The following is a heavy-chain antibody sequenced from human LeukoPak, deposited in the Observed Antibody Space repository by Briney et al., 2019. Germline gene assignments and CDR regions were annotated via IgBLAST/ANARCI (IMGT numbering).Heavy chain of an antibody. V-gene: IGHV3-48*03. J-gene: IGHJ4*02. D-gene: IGHD6-19*01. CDR3: ARDGLIAVARGDY. Sequence: QIGGSLRLSCAASGFTFSSYEMNWVRQAPGKGLEWVSYISSSGSTIYYADSVKGRFTISRDNAKNSLYLQMNSLRAEDTAVYYCARDGLIAVARGDYWGQGTLVTVSS. CDR1: GFTFSSYE. CDR2: ISSSGSTI.